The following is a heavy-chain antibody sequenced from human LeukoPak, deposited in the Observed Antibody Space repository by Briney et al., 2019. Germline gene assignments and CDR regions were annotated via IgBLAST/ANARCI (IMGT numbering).Heavy chain of an antibody. V-gene: IGHV3-7*01. D-gene: IGHD3-10*02. CDR2: IKQDGSEK. J-gene: IGHJ6*04. CDR1: GFIFKSYW. Sequence: GGSLRLSCAASGFIFKSYWMSWVRQAPGKGLEWVANIKQDGSEKYYVDSVKGRFTISRDNAKNSLYLQMNSLRAEDTAVYYCAELGITMIGGVWGKGTTVTISS. CDR3: AELGITMIGGV.